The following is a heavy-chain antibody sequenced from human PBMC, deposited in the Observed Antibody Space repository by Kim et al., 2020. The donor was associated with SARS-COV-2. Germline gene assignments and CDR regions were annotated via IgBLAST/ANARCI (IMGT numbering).Heavy chain of an antibody. D-gene: IGHD1-26*01. CDR2: VYHTGST. V-gene: IGHV4-59*01. Sequence: SETLSLTCSVSGGAIRGYYWAWIRQPPGKRLEWIGYVYHTGSTNYKPSLRGRVTISLDTSKRQVSLTLTSVIAADTAVYYCASTGVGAVGWFDPWGQGTLVSVSS. CDR1: GGAIRGYY. CDR3: ASTGVGAVGWFDP. J-gene: IGHJ5*02.